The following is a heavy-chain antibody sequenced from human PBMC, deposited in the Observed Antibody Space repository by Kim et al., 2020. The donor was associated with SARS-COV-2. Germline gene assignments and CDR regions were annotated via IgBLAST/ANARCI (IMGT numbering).Heavy chain of an antibody. V-gene: IGHV3-74*03. Sequence: GGSLRLSCAASGFTFRSYWMHWVRQAPGKGLVWVSRIITDGSSTKYVDSVKGRFTISRDNAKNTLYLQVNSLRAEDTAVYYCAGGYNYGAIDSWGQGTLVTVSS. CDR3: AGGYNYGAIDS. CDR2: IITDGSST. CDR1: GFTFRSYW. J-gene: IGHJ4*02. D-gene: IGHD5-18*01.